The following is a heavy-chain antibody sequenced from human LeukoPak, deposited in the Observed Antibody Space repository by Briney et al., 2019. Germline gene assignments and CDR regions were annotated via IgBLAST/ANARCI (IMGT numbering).Heavy chain of an antibody. CDR2: ISTYTRNT. CDR3: ARDPSYYDILTGYSRPNPFDY. V-gene: IGHV1-18*04. D-gene: IGHD3-9*01. Sequence: ASVKVSCKASGYTFTSYTISWVRQAPGQALEWMGWISTYTRNTNYAQNLQGRVTMTTDTSTTTAYMELRSLRSDDTAVYYCARDPSYYDILTGYSRPNPFDYWGQGTLVTVSS. CDR1: GYTFTSYT. J-gene: IGHJ4*02.